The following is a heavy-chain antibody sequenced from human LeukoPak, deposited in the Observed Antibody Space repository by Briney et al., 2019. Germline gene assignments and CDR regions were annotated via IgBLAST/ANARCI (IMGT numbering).Heavy chain of an antibody. CDR2: ISAYNGNT. J-gene: IGHJ5*02. CDR1: GYTFTSYG. V-gene: IGHV1-18*01. CDR3: ARGRSSTSFDP. D-gene: IGHD2-2*01. Sequence: ASVKVSCKASGYTFTSYGISWVRQAPGQGLECMGWISAYNGNTKYTQIFQGRVTMTTDTSTSTAYMELRSLRSDDTAVYYCARGRSSTSFDPWGQGTLVTVSS.